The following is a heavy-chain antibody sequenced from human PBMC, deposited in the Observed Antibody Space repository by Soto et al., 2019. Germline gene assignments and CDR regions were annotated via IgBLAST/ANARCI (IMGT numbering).Heavy chain of an antibody. V-gene: IGHV5-51*01. Sequence: PGESLKISCKGSGYKFNSYWIAWVRQMPGKGLEWMGIIYPGDSDTRYSPSFQGQVTISADKSISSAFLQWSSLKASDTAIYYCEKRCYSGVYLAFDIWGQVTMVTGSS. CDR1: GYKFNSYW. CDR3: EKRCYSGVYLAFDI. CDR2: IYPGDSDT. D-gene: IGHD1-26*01. J-gene: IGHJ3*02.